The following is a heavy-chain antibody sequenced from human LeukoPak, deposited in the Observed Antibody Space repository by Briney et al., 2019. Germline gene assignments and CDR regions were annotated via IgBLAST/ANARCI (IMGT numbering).Heavy chain of an antibody. Sequence: PGGSLRLSCAVSGLTFYTYAMSWVRQAPGKGLEWVSAISGRDGRTYYTDSVKGRFTISRDNSKNTLYLQMNSLRAEDTAVYYCAKGPLRWPPRCDYWGQGTLVTVSS. V-gene: IGHV3-23*01. CDR1: GLTFYTYA. D-gene: IGHD4-23*01. CDR2: ISGRDGRT. J-gene: IGHJ4*02. CDR3: AKGPLRWPPRCDY.